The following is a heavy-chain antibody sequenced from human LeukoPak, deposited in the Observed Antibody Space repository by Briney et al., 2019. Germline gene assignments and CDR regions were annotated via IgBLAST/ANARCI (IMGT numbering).Heavy chain of an antibody. V-gene: IGHV1-69*13. D-gene: IGHD6-6*01. J-gene: IGHJ6*02. CDR3: ARDPSIAARLNFGDYYYYGMDV. CDR1: GGTFSSYA. CDR2: IIPIFGTA. Sequence: ASVKVSCKASGGTFSSYAISWVRQAPGQGLEWMGGIIPIFGTANYAQKFQGRVTITADESTCTAYMELSSLRSEDTAVYYCARDPSIAARLNFGDYYYYGMDVWGQGTTVTVSS.